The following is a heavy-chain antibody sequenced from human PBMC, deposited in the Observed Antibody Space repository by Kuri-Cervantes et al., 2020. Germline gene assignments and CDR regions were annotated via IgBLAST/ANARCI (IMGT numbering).Heavy chain of an antibody. CDR3: ARHDYSNNWFDP. Sequence: SETLSLTCTVSGGSISSYYWSWIRQPPGKGLEWIGYIYYSGSTNYNPSLKSRVTISVDTSKNQFSLKLSSVTAADTAVHYCARHDYSNNWFDPWGQGTLVTVSS. J-gene: IGHJ5*02. D-gene: IGHD4-11*01. CDR2: IYYSGST. CDR1: GGSISSYY. V-gene: IGHV4-59*08.